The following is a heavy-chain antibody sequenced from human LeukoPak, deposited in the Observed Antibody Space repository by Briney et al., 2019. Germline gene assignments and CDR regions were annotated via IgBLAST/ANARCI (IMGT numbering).Heavy chain of an antibody. J-gene: IGHJ4*02. D-gene: IGHD1-1*01. CDR3: AKDNVATGTTSAFDY. V-gene: IGHV3-9*01. CDR1: GFTFDDYA. CDR2: ISWNSGSM. Sequence: GGSLRLSCAASGFTFDDYAMHWVRQAPGKGLEWVSGISWNSGSMGYADSVKGRFTISRDNAKNSLYLQMNSLRAEDTALYYCAKDNVATGTTSAFDYWGQGTLVTVSS.